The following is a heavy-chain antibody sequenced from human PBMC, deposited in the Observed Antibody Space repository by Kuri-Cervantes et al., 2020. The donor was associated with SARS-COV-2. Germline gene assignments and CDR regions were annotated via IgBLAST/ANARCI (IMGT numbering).Heavy chain of an antibody. CDR1: GFTFSSYS. CDR2: ISSSSSYI. D-gene: IGHD3-22*01. J-gene: IGHJ6*03. CDR3: ARESYYYDSSGYYYVGYYYYYYMDV. Sequence: GGSLRLSCAASGFTFSSYSMNWVRQAPGKGLEWVSSISSSSSYIYYADSVKGRLTISRDNAKNSLYLQMNSLRAEDTAVYYCARESYYYDSSGYYYVGYYYYYYMDVWGKGTTVTVSS. V-gene: IGHV3-21*01.